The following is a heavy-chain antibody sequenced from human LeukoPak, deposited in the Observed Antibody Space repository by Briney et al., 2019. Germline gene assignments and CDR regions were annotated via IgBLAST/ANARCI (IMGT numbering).Heavy chain of an antibody. CDR3: ARDPPSGTGDYDFWSGYSSYYYYYMDV. CDR2: ISYGGSNK. V-gene: IGHV3-30*01. D-gene: IGHD3-3*01. J-gene: IGHJ6*03. CDR1: GFTFSSYA. Sequence: GGSLRLSCAASGFTFSSYAMHWVRQAPGKGLEWVAVISYGGSNKYYADSVKGRFTISRDNSKNTLYLQMNSLRAEDTAVYYCARDPPSGTGDYDFWSGYSSYYYYYMDVWGKGTTVTVSS.